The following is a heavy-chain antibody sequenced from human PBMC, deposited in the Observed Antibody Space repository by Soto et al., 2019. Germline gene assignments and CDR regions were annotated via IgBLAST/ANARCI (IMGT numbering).Heavy chain of an antibody. CDR1: GGTFSNYV. CDR3: ARDYGPYFDTSGHRDGFDF. CDR2: IIPLLNST. J-gene: IGHJ4*02. V-gene: IGHV1-69*01. D-gene: IGHD3-22*01. Sequence: QVQLVQSGAEVKKPGSSVKASCKASGGTFSNYVINWLRQAPGRRLEWMGGIIPLLNSTNYAQRFQGRVTISADESTSTAYMDLTSLRSEDTAVYYCARDYGPYFDTSGHRDGFDFWGQGTLVTVSS.